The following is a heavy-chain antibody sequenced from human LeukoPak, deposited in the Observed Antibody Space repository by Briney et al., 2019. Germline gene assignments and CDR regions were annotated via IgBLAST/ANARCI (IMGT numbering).Heavy chain of an antibody. CDR2: ITGDGIST. CDR1: GITVSNNY. J-gene: IGHJ2*01. V-gene: IGHV3-74*01. D-gene: IGHD4-17*01. CDR3: ARDTGWYFDL. Sequence: GGSLRLSCAASGITVSNNYMSWVRQAPGMGLVWVSRITGDGISTSYADSVKGRFTISRDNAKNTLYLQMISLRAEDTAVYYCARDTGWYFDLWGRGTLVTVSS.